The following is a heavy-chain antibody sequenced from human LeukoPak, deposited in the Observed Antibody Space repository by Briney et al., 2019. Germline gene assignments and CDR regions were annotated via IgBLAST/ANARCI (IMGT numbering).Heavy chain of an antibody. Sequence: SETLSLTCAVYGGSFSGYYWSWIRQPPGKGLEWIGEINHSGSTNYNPSLKSRVTISVDTSKNQFSLKLSSVTAADTAVYYCARVWDGSGSFGYFDYWGQGTLVTVSS. CDR2: INHSGST. CDR1: GGSFSGYY. J-gene: IGHJ4*02. V-gene: IGHV4-34*01. CDR3: ARVWDGSGSFGYFDY. D-gene: IGHD3-10*01.